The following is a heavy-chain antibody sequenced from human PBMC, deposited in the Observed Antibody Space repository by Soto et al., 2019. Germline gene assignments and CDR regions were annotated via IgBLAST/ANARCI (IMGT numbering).Heavy chain of an antibody. D-gene: IGHD2-8*01. CDR2: FKSKTDGGTT. V-gene: IGHV3-15*07. Sequence: GGSLRLSCAASGFTFSNAWMNWVRQAPGKGLEWVGRFKSKTDGGTTDYAAPVKGRFTISRDDSKNTLYLQMNSLKTEDTAVYYCTTVSKWRALYFDYWGQGTLVTVSS. J-gene: IGHJ4*02. CDR1: GFTFSNAW. CDR3: TTVSKWRALYFDY.